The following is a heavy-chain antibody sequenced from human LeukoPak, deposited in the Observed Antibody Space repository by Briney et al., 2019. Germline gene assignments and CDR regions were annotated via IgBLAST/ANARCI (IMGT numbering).Heavy chain of an antibody. CDR1: GSTFTSSW. CDR3: GTPPALTGAYY. V-gene: IGHV3-7*03. CDR2: IKQDETEK. D-gene: IGHD7-27*01. Sequence: GGPLRLSCVGSGSTFTSSWMGWVRQAPGKGLEWVANIKQDETEKYYADSVKGRFTVSRDNAKNSLYLQMNSLRVEDTAVYYCGTPPALTGAYYWGQGTLVTVSS. J-gene: IGHJ4*02.